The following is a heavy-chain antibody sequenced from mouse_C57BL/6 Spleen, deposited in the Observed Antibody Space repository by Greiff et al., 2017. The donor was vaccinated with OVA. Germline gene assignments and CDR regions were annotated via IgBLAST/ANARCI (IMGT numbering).Heavy chain of an antibody. V-gene: IGHV3-6*01. J-gene: IGHJ4*01. CDR3: ARGGIYYGNYRYAMDY. Sequence: ESGPGLVKPSQSLSLTCSVTGYSITSGYYWNWIRQFPGNKLEWMGYISYDGSNNYNPSLKNRISITRDTSKNQFFLKLNSVTTEDTATYYCARGGIYYGNYRYAMDYWGQGTSVTVSS. CDR1: GYSITSGYY. D-gene: IGHD2-1*01. CDR2: ISYDGSN.